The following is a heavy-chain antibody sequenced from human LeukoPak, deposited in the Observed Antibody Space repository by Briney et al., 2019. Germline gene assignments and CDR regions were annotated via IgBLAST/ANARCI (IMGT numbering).Heavy chain of an antibody. J-gene: IGHJ4*02. V-gene: IGHV3-21*01. CDR3: VRDRSGSYPYYFDF. CDR2: ISSRSSHI. CDR1: GFTFSDYS. D-gene: IGHD1-26*01. Sequence: PGGSLRLSRAASGFTFSDYSMNWVRQPPGKGLEWVSSISSRSSHISYADSVKGRFTISRDNAKNSLYLEMNSLRAEDTAVYYCVRDRSGSYPYYFDFWGQGTLLTASS.